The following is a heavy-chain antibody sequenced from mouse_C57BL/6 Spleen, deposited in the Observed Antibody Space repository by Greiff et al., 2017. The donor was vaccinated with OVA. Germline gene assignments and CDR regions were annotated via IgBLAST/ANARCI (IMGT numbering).Heavy chain of an antibody. CDR3: ARQGVVRYFDY. D-gene: IGHD1-1*01. J-gene: IGHJ2*01. Sequence: EVKLMESGGDLVKPGGSLKLSCAASGFTFSSYGMSWVRQTPDKRLEWVATISSGGSYTYYPDSVKGRFTISRYNAKNTLYLQMSSLKSEDTAMYYCARQGVVRYFDYWGRGTTLTVSS. V-gene: IGHV5-6*01. CDR1: GFTFSSYG. CDR2: ISSGGSYT.